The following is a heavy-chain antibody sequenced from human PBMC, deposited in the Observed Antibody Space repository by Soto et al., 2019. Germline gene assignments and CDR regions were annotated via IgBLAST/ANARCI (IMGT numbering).Heavy chain of an antibody. J-gene: IGHJ6*02. V-gene: IGHV1-18*01. CDR2: ISGYNGDA. CDR3: AKNGQPPYYYNGMDV. CDR1: GYTFTRYD. D-gene: IGHD2-8*01. Sequence: QGQLVQSGGEAKKPGASVKVSCKASGYTFTRYDISWVRQAPGQGLERMGWISGYNGDANYAQTVQGRVTKTMDTSTSTAYMELRSLTSDATAVYYCAKNGQPPYYYNGMDVWGQGTTVTVSS.